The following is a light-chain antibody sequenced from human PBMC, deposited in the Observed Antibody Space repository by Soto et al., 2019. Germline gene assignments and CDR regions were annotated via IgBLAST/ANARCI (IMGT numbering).Light chain of an antibody. V-gene: IGKV1-13*02. CDR1: QGIGSN. J-gene: IGKJ4*01. CDR2: DAS. CDR3: QQFSFLPAS. Sequence: AIQLTQSPSSLSASVGDRVTITCRASQGIGSNLAWYHQKPGKPPKLLIYDASSLESGVPSRFSGSGFGTDFTLTISSLQPEDFATYYCQQFSFLPASFGGGTRVEI.